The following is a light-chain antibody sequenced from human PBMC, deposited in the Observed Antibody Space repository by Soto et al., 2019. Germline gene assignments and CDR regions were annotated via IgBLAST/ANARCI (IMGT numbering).Light chain of an antibody. CDR1: SSNIGAGYD. CDR3: QSYDPNLRGV. CDR2: ANN. V-gene: IGLV1-40*01. J-gene: IGLJ1*01. Sequence: QPVLTQPPSVSGAPGQRVTISCTGSSSNIGAGYDVHWYQQFPGTAPKLLIYANNNRPSGVPDRFSASKSGTSASLAITGLQADDEADYYCQSYDPNLRGVFGTGTKLTVL.